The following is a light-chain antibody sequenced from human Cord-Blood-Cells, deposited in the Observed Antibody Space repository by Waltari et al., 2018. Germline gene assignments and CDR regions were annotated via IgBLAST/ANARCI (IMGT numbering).Light chain of an antibody. J-gene: IGKJ5*01. V-gene: IGKV2-28*01. Sequence: DIVMTQSPLFLPVTPGEPASICCRSSQSLLHSNGYNYFDWYLQKPGQSPQLLIYLGSNRASGVPDRFNGSGSGTDFTLKISRVDAEDVGVYYCMQTLQTPITFGQGTRLEIK. CDR3: MQTLQTPIT. CDR1: QSLLHSNGYNY. CDR2: LGS.